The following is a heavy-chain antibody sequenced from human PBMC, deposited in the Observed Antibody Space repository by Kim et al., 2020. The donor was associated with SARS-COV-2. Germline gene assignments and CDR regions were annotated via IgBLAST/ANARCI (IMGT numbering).Heavy chain of an antibody. J-gene: IGHJ4*02. V-gene: IGHV4-39*01. Sequence: TYYNPSLKSRVTISVDTSKNQFSLKLSSVTAADTAVYYCARSVPRSAIDYWGQGTLVTVSS. CDR2: T. D-gene: IGHD1-1*01. CDR3: ARSVPRSAIDY.